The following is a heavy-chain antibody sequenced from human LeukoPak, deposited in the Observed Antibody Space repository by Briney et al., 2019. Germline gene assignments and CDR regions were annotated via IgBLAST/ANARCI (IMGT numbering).Heavy chain of an antibody. J-gene: IGHJ4*02. CDR2: ISGSGGST. V-gene: IGHV3-23*01. D-gene: IGHD2-15*01. CDR3: AKEVVVLGYCSGGSCYPAFDY. Sequence: GGSLRLSSAASGFTFSSYAMSWVRQAPGKGLEWVSAISGSGGSTYYADSVKGRFTISRDNSKNTLYLQMNSLRAEDTAVYYCAKEVVVLGYCSGGSCYPAFDYWGQGTLVTVSS. CDR1: GFTFSSYA.